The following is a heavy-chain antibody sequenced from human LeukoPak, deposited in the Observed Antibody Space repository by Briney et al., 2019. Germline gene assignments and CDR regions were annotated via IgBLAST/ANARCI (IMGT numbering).Heavy chain of an antibody. CDR3: ARDGYYDSSGPFDY. D-gene: IGHD3-22*01. CDR1: GGSFSGYY. Sequence: KTSETLSLTCAVYGGSFSGYYWSWIRQPPGKGLEWIGEINHSGSTNYNPSLKSRVTISVDTSKNQFSLKLSSVTAADTAVYYCARDGYYDSSGPFDYWGQGTLVTVSS. J-gene: IGHJ4*02. CDR2: INHSGST. V-gene: IGHV4-34*01.